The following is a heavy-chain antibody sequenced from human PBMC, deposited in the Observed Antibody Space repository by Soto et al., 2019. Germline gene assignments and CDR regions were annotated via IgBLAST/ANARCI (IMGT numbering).Heavy chain of an antibody. CDR2: INPDGGSS. CDR3: ARDRRMVVVPVAMPRSIYVKAV. J-gene: IGHJ6*02. CDR1: GYTLPTYH. D-gene: IGHD2-2*01. Sequence: ASVKVCCKASGYTLPTYHLHWVRQAPGQGLEWIGIINPDGGSSTYAQKFQGRVTMTRDTSTSTVFMELSFLSSEDTAVYYCARDRRMVVVPVAMPRSIYVKAVWVQG. V-gene: IGHV1-46*01.